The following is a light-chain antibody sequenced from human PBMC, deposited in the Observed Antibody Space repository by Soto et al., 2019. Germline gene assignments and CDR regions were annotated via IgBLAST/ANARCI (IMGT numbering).Light chain of an antibody. Sequence: DIHITHSLSTLSASVGDRVTNTCRASQSINRWLAWYQQKPGKAPKVLIYKASSLKSGVPSRFSGSGSGTEFTLTVSSLQPDDFATYYCQQYHASPWTFGQGTKVDIK. J-gene: IGKJ1*01. CDR2: KAS. V-gene: IGKV1-5*03. CDR3: QQYHASPWT. CDR1: QSINRW.